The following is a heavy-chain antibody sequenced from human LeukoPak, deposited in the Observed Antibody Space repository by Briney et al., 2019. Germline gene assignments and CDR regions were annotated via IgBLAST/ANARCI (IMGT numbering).Heavy chain of an antibody. D-gene: IGHD3-3*01. CDR3: ARSLDFWSGYPD. CDR2: IYYSGRT. J-gene: IGHJ4*02. CDR1: GGSISYYY. Sequence: SETLSLTCTVSGGSISYYYWSWIRQPPGKGLEWIGYIYYSGRTNYSPSLKSRVTIAVDTSKNQFSLKLSSVTAADTAVYYCARSLDFWSGYPDWGQGTLVTVSS. V-gene: IGHV4-59*01.